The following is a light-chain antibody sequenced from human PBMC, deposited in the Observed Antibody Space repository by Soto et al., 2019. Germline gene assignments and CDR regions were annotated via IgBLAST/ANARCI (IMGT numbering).Light chain of an antibody. V-gene: IGKV1-27*01. J-gene: IGKJ3*01. CDR2: AAS. CDR1: QDIRNF. Sequence: DIPMTQSPTSLSASVGDRVTITCRASQDIRNFVAWYQQKPGKAPKLLIYAASTLQSGVPSRFSGSGSGTDFTLTLNGRQSEDVANYSFQKDSRLPVFGPGNKVEIK. CDR3: QKDSRLPV.